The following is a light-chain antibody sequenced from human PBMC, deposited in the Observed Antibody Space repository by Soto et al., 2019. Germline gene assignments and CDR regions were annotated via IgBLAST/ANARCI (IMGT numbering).Light chain of an antibody. CDR3: QSYDSSLSALYV. Sequence: QSVLTQPASVSGSPGQSITISCTGTSRDVGAGYDVHWYQQLPGTAPKLLIYGNSNRPSGVPDRFSGSKSGTSASLAITGLQAEDEADYYCQSYDSSLSALYVFGTGTKVTVL. J-gene: IGLJ1*01. V-gene: IGLV1-40*01. CDR2: GNS. CDR1: SRDVGAGYD.